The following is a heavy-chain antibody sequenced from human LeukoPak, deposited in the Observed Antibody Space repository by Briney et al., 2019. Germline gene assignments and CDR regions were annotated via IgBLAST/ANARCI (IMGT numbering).Heavy chain of an antibody. V-gene: IGHV4-61*02. J-gene: IGHJ4*02. CDR3: ARDPLDFFDY. CDR1: GGSISSGSYY. Sequence: SQTLSLTXTVSGGSISSGSYYWSWIRQPAGKGLEWIGRIYTSGNTNYNPSLKSRVTISVDTSKNQFSLKLSSVTAADTAVYYCARDPLDFFDYWGQGTLVTVSS. CDR2: IYTSGNT.